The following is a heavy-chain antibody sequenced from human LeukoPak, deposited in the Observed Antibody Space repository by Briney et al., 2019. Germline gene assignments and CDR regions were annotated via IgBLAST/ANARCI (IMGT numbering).Heavy chain of an antibody. CDR1: GYTFTGYY. CDR3: ARGTNIATDY. Sequence: GASVKVSCKASGYTFTGYYMHWVRQAPGQGLEWMGWINPKSGGTNYAQKFQGRVTMTRDTSISTAYMELSTLRSDDMAVYYCARGTNIATDYWGQGTLVTVSS. D-gene: IGHD6-13*01. V-gene: IGHV1-2*02. CDR2: INPKSGGT. J-gene: IGHJ4*02.